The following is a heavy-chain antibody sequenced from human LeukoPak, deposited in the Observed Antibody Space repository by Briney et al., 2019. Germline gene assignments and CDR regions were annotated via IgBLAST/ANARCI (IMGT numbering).Heavy chain of an antibody. CDR3: ARLRYDYYGMDV. CDR2: IWYDGSNK. Sequence: GGSLRLSCAASGFTFSSYGMHWVRQAPGKGLEWVAVIWYDGSNKYYADSVKGRFTISRDNSKNSLYLQMNSLRAEDTAVYYCARLRYDYYGMDVWGQGTTVTVSS. CDR1: GFTFSSYG. J-gene: IGHJ6*02. V-gene: IGHV3-33*01.